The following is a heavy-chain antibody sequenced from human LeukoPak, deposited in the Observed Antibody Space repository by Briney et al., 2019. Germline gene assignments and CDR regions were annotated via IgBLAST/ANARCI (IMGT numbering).Heavy chain of an antibody. CDR3: AKDRDSSGYYLYFQH. CDR2: ISGSGGST. V-gene: IGHV3-23*01. Sequence: GRSLRLSCAASGFTFSSYAMSWVRQAPGKGLEWVSAISGSGGSTYYADSVKGRFTISRDNSKNTLYLQMNSLRAEDTAVYYCAKDRDSSGYYLYFQHWGQGTLVTVSS. J-gene: IGHJ1*01. CDR1: GFTFSSYA. D-gene: IGHD3-22*01.